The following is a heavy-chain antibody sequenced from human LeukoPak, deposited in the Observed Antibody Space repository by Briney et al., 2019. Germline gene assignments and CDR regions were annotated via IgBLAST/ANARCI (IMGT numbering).Heavy chain of an antibody. CDR2: INPDNGGT. J-gene: IGHJ5*02. Sequence: ASVKVSCKASGYTFTDRYIHWVRQAPGQGLEWMGWINPDNGGTNYAQKFQGRVIMTRDTSITTVYMELSGLRSDDTAIYYCARGDYYGSPKTVAAWGQGTLVTVSS. D-gene: IGHD3-10*01. V-gene: IGHV1-2*02. CDR1: GYTFTDRY. CDR3: ARGDYYGSPKTVAA.